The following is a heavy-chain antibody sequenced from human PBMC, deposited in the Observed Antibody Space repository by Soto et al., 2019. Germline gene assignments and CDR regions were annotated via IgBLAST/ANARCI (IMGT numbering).Heavy chain of an antibody. V-gene: IGHV3-30*18. CDR1: GFTFSSYG. CDR3: AKDLGGSYVGRYYYYGMDV. Sequence: PGGSLRLSCAASGFTFSSYGMHWVRQAPGKGLEWVAVISYDGSNKYYADSVKGRFTISRDNSKNTLYLQMNSLRAEDTAVYYCAKDLGGSYVGRYYYYGMDVWGQGTTVTVSS. J-gene: IGHJ6*02. D-gene: IGHD1-26*01. CDR2: ISYDGSNK.